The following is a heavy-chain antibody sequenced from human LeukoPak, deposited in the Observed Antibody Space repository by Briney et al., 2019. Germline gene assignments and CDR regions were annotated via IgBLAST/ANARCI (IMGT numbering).Heavy chain of an antibody. CDR2: INVGNANT. V-gene: IGHV1-3*01. D-gene: IGHD3-3*01. CDR1: GYTFTTYA. CDR3: ARGSVLRFLEWFFYY. Sequence: ASVKVSCKASGYTFTTYAIHWVRQAPGQRLEWMGWINVGNANTKYSQKLQGRVTITRDTSASTAYMELSTLRSDDTAVYYCARGSVLRFLEWFFYYWGQGTLVTVSS. J-gene: IGHJ4*02.